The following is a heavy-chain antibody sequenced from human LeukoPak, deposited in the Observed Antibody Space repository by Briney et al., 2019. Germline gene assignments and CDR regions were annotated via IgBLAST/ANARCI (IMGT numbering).Heavy chain of an antibody. CDR1: GFTFSDYY. V-gene: IGHV3-11*04. CDR2: ISSSGSTI. CDR3: ARDRLYYFDY. D-gene: IGHD6-19*01. J-gene: IGHJ4*02. Sequence: GGSLRLSCAASGFTFSDYYMSWIRQTPGKGLECFSYISSSGSTIYYADSVKGRFTISRDNAKNSLYLQMNSLSAEDTAVYYCARDRLYYFDYWGQGTLVTVSS.